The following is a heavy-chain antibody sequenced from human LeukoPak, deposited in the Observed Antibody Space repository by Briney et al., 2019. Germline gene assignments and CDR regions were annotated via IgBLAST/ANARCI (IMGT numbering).Heavy chain of an antibody. CDR2: ISSSSGYI. D-gene: IGHD6-13*01. V-gene: IGHV3-21*04. CDR3: ARDKGYGVAAAGYYFDY. CDR1: GFTFSSYS. J-gene: IGHJ4*02. Sequence: PGGSLRLSCAASGFTFSSYSMNWVRQAPGKGLEWVSSISSSSGYIYYADSVKGRFTISRDNAKNSLYLQTNSLRAEDTAVYYCARDKGYGVAAAGYYFDYWGQGTLVTVSS.